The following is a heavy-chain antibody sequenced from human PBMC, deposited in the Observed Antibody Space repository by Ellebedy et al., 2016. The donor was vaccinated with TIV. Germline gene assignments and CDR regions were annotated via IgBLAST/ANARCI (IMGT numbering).Heavy chain of an antibody. CDR1: GGSISNYF. CDR2: IYYNGRT. V-gene: IGHV4-59*01. Sequence: SETLSLTCTVSGGSISNYFWSWIRQPPGKGLEWIGYIYYNGRTKYSPSLKSRVTISVDTSQKQFSLRLSSVTAADTAVYYCARDGPWYYFDYWGQGTLVTVSS. J-gene: IGHJ4*02. D-gene: IGHD4/OR15-4a*01. CDR3: ARDGPWYYFDY.